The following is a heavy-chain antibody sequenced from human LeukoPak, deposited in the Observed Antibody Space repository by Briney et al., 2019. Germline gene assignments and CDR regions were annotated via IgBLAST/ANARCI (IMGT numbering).Heavy chain of an antibody. Sequence: SETLSLTFTVSGGSISSYYWSWIRQPPGKGLEWIGYIYYSGSTNYNPSLKSRVTISVDTSKNQFSLELSSVAAADTAVYYCARRPYYYDSSGSRGWYFDYWGQGTLVTVSS. CDR3: ARRPYYYDSSGSRGWYFDY. D-gene: IGHD3-22*01. CDR1: GGSISSYY. CDR2: IYYSGST. J-gene: IGHJ4*02. V-gene: IGHV4-59*01.